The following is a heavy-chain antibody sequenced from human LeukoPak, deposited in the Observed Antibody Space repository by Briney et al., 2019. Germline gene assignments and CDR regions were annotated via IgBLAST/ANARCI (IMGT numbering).Heavy chain of an antibody. CDR1: GFTFSSYS. Sequence: GSLRLSFAASGFTFSSYSMSWVRQAPGEGLEWVSSISSSSSYIYYADSVKGRFTISRDNAKNSLYLQMNSLRVEDTAVYYCAREATVLTDYWGQGTLVTVSS. CDR3: AREATVLTDY. J-gene: IGHJ4*02. D-gene: IGHD1-14*01. CDR2: ISSSSSYI. V-gene: IGHV3-21*01.